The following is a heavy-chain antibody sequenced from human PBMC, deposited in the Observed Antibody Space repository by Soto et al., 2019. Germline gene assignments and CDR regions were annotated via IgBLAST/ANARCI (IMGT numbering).Heavy chain of an antibody. Sequence: SETLSLTCTVSGGSISSGDYYWSWIRQPPGKGLKWIGYIYYSGSTYYNPSLKSRVTISVDTSKNQFSLKLSPVTAADTAVYYCARGAFGVTTISYYYYGMDVWGQGTTVTVSS. CDR1: GGSISSGDYY. CDR3: ARGAFGVTTISYYYYGMDV. CDR2: IYYSGST. V-gene: IGHV4-30-4*01. D-gene: IGHD4-17*01. J-gene: IGHJ6*02.